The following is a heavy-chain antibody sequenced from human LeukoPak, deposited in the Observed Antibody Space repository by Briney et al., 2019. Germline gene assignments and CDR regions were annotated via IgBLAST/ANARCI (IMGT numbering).Heavy chain of an antibody. CDR3: TQGTEYYYGAGSHY. V-gene: IGHV3-15*01. D-gene: IGHD3-10*01. CDR1: GFTSSNAW. Sequence: GGSLRLSCAASGFTSSNAWMSWVRQAPGKGLEWVGRIKSKTDGGTTDYAATVKGTFTISRDDSKNTLYLQMNSLKTEDTAVYYCTQGTEYYYGAGSHYWGQGTLVTVSS. CDR2: IKSKTDGGTT. J-gene: IGHJ4*02.